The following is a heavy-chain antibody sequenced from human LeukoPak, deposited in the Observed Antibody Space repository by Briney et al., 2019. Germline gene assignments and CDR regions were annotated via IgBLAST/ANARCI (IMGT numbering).Heavy chain of an antibody. CDR1: GYSFTSYW. Sequence: GESLKISCKGSGYSFTSYWIGWVRQMPGKGLEWMGIIYPGDSDTRYSPSFQGQVTISADKSISTAYLQWSSLKASDTAMYYCATPGVPYYYYYGMDAWGQGTTVTVSS. CDR3: ATPGVPYYYYYGMDA. J-gene: IGHJ6*02. D-gene: IGHD3-10*01. V-gene: IGHV5-51*01. CDR2: IYPGDSDT.